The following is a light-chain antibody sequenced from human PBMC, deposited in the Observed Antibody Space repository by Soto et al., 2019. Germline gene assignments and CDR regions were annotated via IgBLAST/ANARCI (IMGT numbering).Light chain of an antibody. CDR3: QQSYSAPYT. CDR1: QSVGSTY. V-gene: IGKV3-20*01. J-gene: IGKJ2*01. Sequence: EIVLTQSPGTLSLSPGEGATLSCRASQSVGSTYLAWYQQKPGQAPRLLIYGASGRATGIPDRFSGSGSGTDFTLTISRLEPEDFATYYCQQSYSAPYTFGQGTKLEIE. CDR2: GAS.